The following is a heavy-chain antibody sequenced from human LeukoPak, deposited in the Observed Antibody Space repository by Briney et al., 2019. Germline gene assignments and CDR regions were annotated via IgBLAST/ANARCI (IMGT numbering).Heavy chain of an antibody. Sequence: SVKVSCKASGGIFGSYAINWVRQAPGQGLEWLGRIIPIFDTPNYAQTFQGRVTISADKSTRTVYMELSSLRSEGTALYYCAKGSRLREAGSYRFWGQGTLVTVSS. J-gene: IGHJ4*02. CDR3: AKGSRLREAGSYRF. CDR1: GGIFGSYA. V-gene: IGHV1-69*06. D-gene: IGHD3-16*02. CDR2: IIPIFDTP.